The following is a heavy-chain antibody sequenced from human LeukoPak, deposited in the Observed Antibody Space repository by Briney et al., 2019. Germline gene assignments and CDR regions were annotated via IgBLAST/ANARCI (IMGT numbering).Heavy chain of an antibody. Sequence: GGSLRLSCAASGFTFSSYAMSWVRQAPGKGLEWVSAISGSGGSTYYADSVKGRFTISRDNAKNSLYLQMNSLRAEDTAVYYCARDQSRSIDYWGQGTLVTVSS. D-gene: IGHD3-10*01. V-gene: IGHV3-23*01. CDR3: ARDQSRSIDY. CDR1: GFTFSSYA. J-gene: IGHJ4*02. CDR2: ISGSGGST.